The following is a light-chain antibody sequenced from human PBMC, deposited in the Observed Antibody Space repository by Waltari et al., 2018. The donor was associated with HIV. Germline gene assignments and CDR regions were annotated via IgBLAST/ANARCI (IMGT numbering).Light chain of an antibody. V-gene: IGLV2-14*01. J-gene: IGLJ3*02. CDR1: DTDVGTFNY. CDR3: TSYTTTNTWV. Sequence: QSALTQPASVYGSPGQSITLSCTGTDTDVGTFNYVLWFQHHPGKAPKLIIAEVSNRPSGVSHRFSGSKSGNTASLIISGLQAEDEASYYCTSYTTTNTWVFGGGTNLTVL. CDR2: EVS.